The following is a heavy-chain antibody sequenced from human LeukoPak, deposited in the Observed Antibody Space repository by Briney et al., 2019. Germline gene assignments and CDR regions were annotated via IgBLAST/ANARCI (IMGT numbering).Heavy chain of an antibody. CDR3: ARVFPYTVPTFGV. V-gene: IGHV4-34*01. CDR2: INHSGST. Sequence: PSETLSLTCAVNGGSFSGYYWSWIRQPPGKGLEWIGEINHSGSTNYNPSLKSRVTISVDTSKNQFSLKLSSVTAADTAVYYCARVFPYTVPTFGVWGQGTLVTVSS. CDR1: GGSFSGYY. D-gene: IGHD4-11*01. J-gene: IGHJ4*02.